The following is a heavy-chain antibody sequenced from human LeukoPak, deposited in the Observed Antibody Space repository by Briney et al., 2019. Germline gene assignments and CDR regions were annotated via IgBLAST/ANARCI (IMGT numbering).Heavy chain of an antibody. Sequence: GGSLRLSCAASGFTFSSYGMHWVRQAPGKGLEWVSYISSSSSTIYYADSVKGRFTITRDNAKNSLYLQMNSLRAEDTAVYYCARVYYGDYRGWFDPWGQGTLVTVSS. CDR3: ARVYYGDYRGWFDP. CDR1: GFTFSSYG. D-gene: IGHD4-17*01. V-gene: IGHV3-48*01. J-gene: IGHJ5*02. CDR2: ISSSSSTI.